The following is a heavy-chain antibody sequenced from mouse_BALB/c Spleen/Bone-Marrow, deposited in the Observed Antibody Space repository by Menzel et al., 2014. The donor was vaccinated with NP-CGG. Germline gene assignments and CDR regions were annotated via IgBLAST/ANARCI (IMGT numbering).Heavy chain of an antibody. CDR3: ARSRWLGAMDY. D-gene: IGHD1-1*02. V-gene: IGHV14-3*02. J-gene: IGHJ4*01. CDR1: GFNIKDTY. CDR2: IDPANGNT. Sequence: EVKLVESGAELVKPGASVKLSCTASGFNIKDTYMHWVKQRPEQGLEWIGRIDPANGNTKYDPKFQGKATITADTSSNTAYLQLSSLTSEDTAVYYCARSRWLGAMDYWGQGTSVTVSS.